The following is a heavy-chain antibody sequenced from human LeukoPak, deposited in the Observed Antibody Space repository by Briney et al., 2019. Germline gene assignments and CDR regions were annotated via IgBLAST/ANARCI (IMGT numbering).Heavy chain of an antibody. Sequence: GGSLRLSCAASGFTFSNYAMSWVRQAPGKGLEWVSGISGSGGTTYYADSVKGRFTISRDNSKNTLYLQMNSLRAEDTAVYYCAKRGYCSSTSCLPGAFDIWGQGTMVTVSS. CDR3: AKRGYCSSTSCLPGAFDI. D-gene: IGHD2-2*01. J-gene: IGHJ3*02. V-gene: IGHV3-23*01. CDR2: ISGSGGTT. CDR1: GFTFSNYA.